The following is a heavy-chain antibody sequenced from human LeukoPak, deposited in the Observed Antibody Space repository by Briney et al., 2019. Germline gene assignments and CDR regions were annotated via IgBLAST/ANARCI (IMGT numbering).Heavy chain of an antibody. D-gene: IGHD2-15*01. J-gene: IGHJ4*02. CDR1: GDSISSSYYY. CDR3: ARHRLPGLLHDFDY. CDR2: IYYSGST. Sequence: PSETLSLTCTVSGDSISSSYYYCGWIRHPPGKGLEWIGSIYYSGSTYYNPSLKSRVTISVDTSKNQFSLKVSSVTAADTAVYYCARHRLPGLLHDFDYWGQGTLVAVSS. V-gene: IGHV4-39*01.